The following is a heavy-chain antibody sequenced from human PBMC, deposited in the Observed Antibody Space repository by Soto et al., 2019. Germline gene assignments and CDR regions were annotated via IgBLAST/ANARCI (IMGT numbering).Heavy chain of an antibody. V-gene: IGHV3-30-3*01. CDR3: ARDHGMFLSYYYYGMDV. D-gene: IGHD3-10*02. CDR1: GFTFSRFS. J-gene: IGHJ6*02. Sequence: LRLSCAASGFTFSRFSMHWVRQAPGKGLAWVAVISYDGSNTHYAESVKGRFNISRDDSKNTVYLQMNNLRGEDSAVYYCARDHGMFLSYYYYGMDVWGQGTTVTVSS. CDR2: ISYDGSNT.